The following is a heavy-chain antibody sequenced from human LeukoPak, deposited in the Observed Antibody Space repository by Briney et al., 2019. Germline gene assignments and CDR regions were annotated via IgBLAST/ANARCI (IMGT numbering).Heavy chain of an antibody. CDR1: GFTFSNYW. CDR2: IKEDGSEK. V-gene: IGHV3-7*01. CDR3: ARKPPDY. J-gene: IGHJ4*02. Sequence: GGSLRLSCAASGFTFSNYWMSWVRQAPGKGLEWVANIKEDGSEKYYVDSVKGRFTISRDNAKNSLYLQMDSLRVEDTAVYYCARKPPDYWGQGTLVSVSS.